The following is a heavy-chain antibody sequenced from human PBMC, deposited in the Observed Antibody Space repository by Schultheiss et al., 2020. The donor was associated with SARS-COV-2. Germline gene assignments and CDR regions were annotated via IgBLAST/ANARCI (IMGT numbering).Heavy chain of an antibody. V-gene: IGHV4-59*01. CDR1: GGSISSYY. J-gene: IGHJ5*02. CDR2: IYYSGST. CDR3: ARGTTMVRGVRSYNWFDP. D-gene: IGHD3-10*01. Sequence: SETLSLTCTVSGGSISSYYWSWIRQPPGKGLEWIGYIYYSGSTNYNPSLKSRVTISVDTSKNQFSLKLSSVTAADTAVYYCARGTTMVRGVRSYNWFDPWGQGTLVTVSS.